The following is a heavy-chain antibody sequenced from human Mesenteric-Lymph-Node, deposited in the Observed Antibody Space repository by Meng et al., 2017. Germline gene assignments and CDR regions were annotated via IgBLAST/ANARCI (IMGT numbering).Heavy chain of an antibody. V-gene: IGHV4-61*01. CDR2: MYFSGTT. CDR1: GGSVISGSYY. CDR3: ARGHYDRYFDF. Sequence: SETLSLTCTISGGSVISGSYYWSWIRQPPGKGLEWIGYMYFSGTTNYNPSLKSRVTISVDTSKKQFSLNLRSVTAADTAVYYCARGHYDRYFDFSGQGTQVTVSS. D-gene: IGHD3-22*01. J-gene: IGHJ4*02.